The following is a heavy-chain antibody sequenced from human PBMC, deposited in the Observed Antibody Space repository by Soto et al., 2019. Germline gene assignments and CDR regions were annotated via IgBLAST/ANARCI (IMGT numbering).Heavy chain of an antibody. J-gene: IGHJ3*02. CDR3: ARARGITGTTSDGAFDI. CDR1: GGTFSSYA. CDR2: IIPIFGTA. D-gene: IGHD1-20*01. V-gene: IGHV1-69*12. Sequence: QVQLVQSGAEVKKPGSSVKVSCKASGGTFSSYAISWVRQAPGQGLEWMGGIIPIFGTANYAQKFQGRVTTNADESTSTANMELSRLRSEDTADYYCARARGITGTTSDGAFDIWGQGTMVTVSS.